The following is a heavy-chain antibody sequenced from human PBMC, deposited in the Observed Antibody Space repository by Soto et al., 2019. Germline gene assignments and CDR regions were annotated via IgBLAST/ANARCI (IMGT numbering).Heavy chain of an antibody. Sequence: QVQLVESGGGVVQPGMSLRLSCAASGYTFIRYGMHWVRQAPGKGLEWVAVIWYDGSNKYYADSVKGRFTISRDNSKNTVFLQMDSRRVEDTALYYCARDGSGGAWGWFDPWGKGTLVSVSS. V-gene: IGHV3-33*01. CDR2: IWYDGSNK. D-gene: IGHD3-10*01. CDR1: GYTFIRYG. CDR3: ARDGSGGAWGWFDP. J-gene: IGHJ5*02.